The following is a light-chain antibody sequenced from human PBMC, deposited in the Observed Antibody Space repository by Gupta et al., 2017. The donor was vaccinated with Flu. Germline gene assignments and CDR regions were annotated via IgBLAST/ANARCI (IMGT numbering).Light chain of an antibody. CDR3: QQSYSTPIT. CDR1: QSISSY. Sequence: PSSLSASVGDRVTITCRASQSISSYLNWYQQKPGKAPKLLIYAASSLQSGVPSRFSGSGSGTDFTLTISSLQPEDFATYYCQQSYSTPITFGGGTKVEIK. J-gene: IGKJ4*01. V-gene: IGKV1-39*01. CDR2: AAS.